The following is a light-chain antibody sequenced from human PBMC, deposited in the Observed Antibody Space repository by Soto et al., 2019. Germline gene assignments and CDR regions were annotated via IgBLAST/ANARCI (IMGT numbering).Light chain of an antibody. V-gene: IGKV1-6*01. J-gene: IGKJ1*01. Sequence: ILLTQAPSVLPESVGASVSSTARASQGIRSDLGWYQQKPGKAPKLLMYGASRLQSGVPSRFSGSGSGTDFTLTITGLQPEDFGTYYCLQDYSYPRTFGQGTKVDI. CDR1: QGIRSD. CDR3: LQDYSYPRT. CDR2: GAS.